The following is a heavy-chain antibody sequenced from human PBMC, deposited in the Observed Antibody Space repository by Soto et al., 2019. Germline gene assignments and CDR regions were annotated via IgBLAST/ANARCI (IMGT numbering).Heavy chain of an antibody. CDR3: ARDEDSSGYLLV. Sequence: QVQLQESGPGLVKPSQTLSLTCTVSGGSISSGGYYWSWIRQHPGKGLEWIGYIHYSGSTYYNPSLKSRVTISVDTSKNQFSLKLSSVTAADTAVYYCARDEDSSGYLLVWGQGTTVTVSS. V-gene: IGHV4-31*03. CDR1: GGSISSGGYY. CDR2: IHYSGST. J-gene: IGHJ6*02. D-gene: IGHD3-22*01.